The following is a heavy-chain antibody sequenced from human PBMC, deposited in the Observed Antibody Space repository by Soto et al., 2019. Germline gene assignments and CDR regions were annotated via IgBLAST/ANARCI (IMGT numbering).Heavy chain of an antibody. CDR1: GGSISSGGYY. D-gene: IGHD4-17*01. CDR2: IYYSGST. V-gene: IGHV4-31*03. Sequence: QVQLQESGPGLVKPSQTLSLTCTVSGGSISSGGYYWSWIRQHPGKGLEWIGYIYYSGSTYYNPSLKSRVTISVDTSKNQFSLKLGSVTAADTAVYYCARDRRNIYGDPYYFDYWGQGTLVTVSS. J-gene: IGHJ4*02. CDR3: ARDRRNIYGDPYYFDY.